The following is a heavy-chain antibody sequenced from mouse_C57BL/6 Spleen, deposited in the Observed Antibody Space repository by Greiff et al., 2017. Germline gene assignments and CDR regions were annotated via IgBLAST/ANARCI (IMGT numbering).Heavy chain of an antibody. V-gene: IGHV1-64*01. CDR1: GYTFTSYW. J-gene: IGHJ3*01. CDR3: ARERERGWFAY. Sequence: VQLQQPGAELVKPGASVKLSCKASGYTFTSYWMHWVKQRPGQGLEWIGMIHPNSGSTNYNEKFKSKATLTVDKSSSTAYMQLSSLTSEDSAVYYCARERERGWFAYWGQGTLVTVSA. CDR2: IHPNSGST.